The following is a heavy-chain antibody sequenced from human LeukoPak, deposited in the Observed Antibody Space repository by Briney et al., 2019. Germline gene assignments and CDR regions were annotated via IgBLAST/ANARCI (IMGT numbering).Heavy chain of an antibody. CDR2: INSDGTTT. J-gene: IGHJ4*02. CDR1: GFTFSSYW. D-gene: IGHD6-19*01. Sequence: GGSLRLSCAASGFTFSSYWMHWVGQAPGKGLVWVSRINSDGTTTSYADSVKGRFTISRDNSKNTLYLQMNSLRAEDTAVYYCAKEGGNSSGPFDYWGQGTLVTVSS. V-gene: IGHV3-74*01. CDR3: AKEGGNSSGPFDY.